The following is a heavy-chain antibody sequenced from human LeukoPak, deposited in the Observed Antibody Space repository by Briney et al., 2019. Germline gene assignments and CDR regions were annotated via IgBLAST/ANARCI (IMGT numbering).Heavy chain of an antibody. D-gene: IGHD1-7*01. Sequence: GGSLRLSCAASGFTFSSYWMSWVRQAPGKGLEWVANIQHDAGGKNYVDSVKGRFTISRDSAKNSLYLQMNSLTAEDTAVYYCARLITGTTNYFDSWGQGTLVTVSS. CDR2: IQHDAGGK. J-gene: IGHJ4*02. CDR3: ARLITGTTNYFDS. CDR1: GFTFSSYW. V-gene: IGHV3-7*05.